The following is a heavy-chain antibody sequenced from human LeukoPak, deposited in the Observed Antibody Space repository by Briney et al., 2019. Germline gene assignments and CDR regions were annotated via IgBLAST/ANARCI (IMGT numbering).Heavy chain of an antibody. V-gene: IGHV1-2*02. Sequence: TGXXXHWVGQAPGQGLEGMGWINPNSGGTNYAQKFQGRVTMTRDTSISTAYMELSRLRSDDTAVYYCARDPTIAVAGNPPDYWGQGTLVTVSS. CDR3: ARDPTIAVAGNPPDY. J-gene: IGHJ4*02. D-gene: IGHD6-19*01. CDR1: TGXX. CDR2: INPNSGGT.